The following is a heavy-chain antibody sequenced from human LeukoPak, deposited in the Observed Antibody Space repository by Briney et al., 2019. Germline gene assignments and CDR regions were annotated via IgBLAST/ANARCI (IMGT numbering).Heavy chain of an antibody. CDR3: ARLSSSGRDY. CDR2: INHSGST. CDR1: GGSFSGYY. V-gene: IGHV4-34*01. D-gene: IGHD6-6*01. J-gene: IGHJ4*02. Sequence: PSETLSLTCAVYGGSFSGYYWSWIRQPPGKGLEWIGEINHSGSTNYNPSLKSRVTISVDTSKNQFSLKLSSVTAADTAVYYCARLSSSGRDYWGQGTLVTVSS.